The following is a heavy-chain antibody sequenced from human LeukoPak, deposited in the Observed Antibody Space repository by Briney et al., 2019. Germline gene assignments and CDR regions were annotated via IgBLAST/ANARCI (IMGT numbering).Heavy chain of an antibody. D-gene: IGHD4-11*01. CDR1: GGSISSSSYY. Sequence: SETLSLTCTVSGGSISSSSYYWGWIRQPPGKGLEWIGSIYYSGSTYYNPSLKSRVTISVDTSKNQFSLKLSSVTAADTAVYYCARGRDYTRFDPWGQGTLVTVSS. J-gene: IGHJ5*02. CDR2: IYYSGST. CDR3: ARGRDYTRFDP. V-gene: IGHV4-39*01.